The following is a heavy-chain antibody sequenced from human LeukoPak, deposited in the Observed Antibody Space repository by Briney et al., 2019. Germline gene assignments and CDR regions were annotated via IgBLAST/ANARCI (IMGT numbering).Heavy chain of an antibody. J-gene: IGHJ6*02. CDR2: ISISGSTI. CDR3: ARNPPYDSSGYYYYYGMDV. CDR1: GLTFSSYE. Sequence: QSGGSLRLSCAASGLTFSSYEMNWVRQAPGKGREWVSYISISGSTIYYADSVKGRFPISRENAKNSLYLQMNSLRAEDTAVYYCARNPPYDSSGYYYYYGMDVWGQGTTVTVSS. V-gene: IGHV3-48*03. D-gene: IGHD3-22*01.